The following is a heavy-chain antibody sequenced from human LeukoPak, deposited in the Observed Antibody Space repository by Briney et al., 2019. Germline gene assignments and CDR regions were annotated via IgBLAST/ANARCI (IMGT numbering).Heavy chain of an antibody. CDR3: ARGLPGYSGSGSYENDY. Sequence: ASVKVSCEASGYSFVLYGISWVRQAPGEGPEWMGWISGSTGDTNYAQKFQGRVTMTADTSSSTAYMELRSLRLDDMAVYYCARGLPGYSGSGSYENDYWGQGTLVTVSS. CDR2: ISGSTGDT. D-gene: IGHD3-10*01. V-gene: IGHV1-18*03. CDR1: GYSFVLYG. J-gene: IGHJ4*02.